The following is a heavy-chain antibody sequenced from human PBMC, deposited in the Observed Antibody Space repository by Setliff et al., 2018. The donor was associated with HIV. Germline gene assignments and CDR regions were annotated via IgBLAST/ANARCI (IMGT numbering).Heavy chain of an antibody. V-gene: IGHV1-2*02. CDR2: INPNNGVT. CDR1: GYTFPGYY. J-gene: IGHJ4*02. D-gene: IGHD6-19*01. Sequence: GASVQVSCKASGYTFPGYYMHWVRQAPGQGLEWLGWINPNNGVTNYAQNFQGRVTMTRDTSTRTVDMELSSLRSEDTAVYYCASHAKTVDNGLLDHWGQGTLVTVSS. CDR3: ASHAKTVDNGLLDH.